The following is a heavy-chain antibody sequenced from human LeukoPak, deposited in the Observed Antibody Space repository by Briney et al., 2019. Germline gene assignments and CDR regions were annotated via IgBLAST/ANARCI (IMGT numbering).Heavy chain of an antibody. CDR2: INPNSGGT. CDR3: ARVVRVGATTYGDFDY. Sequence: ASVKVSCKASGYTFTDFYYIHWVRQAPGQGLEWMGWINPNSGGTNYAQKFQGRVTMTRDTSISTAYMELSRLRSDDTAVYYCARVVRVGATTYGDFDYWGQGTLVTVSS. D-gene: IGHD1-26*01. J-gene: IGHJ4*02. CDR1: GYTFTDFYY. V-gene: IGHV1-2*02.